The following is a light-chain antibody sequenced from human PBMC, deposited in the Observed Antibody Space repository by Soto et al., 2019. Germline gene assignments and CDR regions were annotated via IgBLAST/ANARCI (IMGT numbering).Light chain of an antibody. CDR1: QSVDNY. CDR3: QQYEKWPPSIT. Sequence: EIVLTQSPATLSLSPGERATLSCRASQSVDNYLAWYQQKPGQAPRLLIYGVSTRATGISARFSGGGSVTEFTLTTSSLQSEDFALYYCQQYEKWPPSITFGQGTRLEIK. V-gene: IGKV3-15*01. CDR2: GVS. J-gene: IGKJ5*01.